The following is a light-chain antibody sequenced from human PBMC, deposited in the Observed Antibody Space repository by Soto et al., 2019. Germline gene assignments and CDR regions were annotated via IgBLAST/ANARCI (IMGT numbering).Light chain of an antibody. Sequence: PSVSGAPGQRVTISCTGSSSNIGAGYDVHWYQQFPGTAPKLLLYGSTNRPSGVPDRFSGSKSGTSASLAIAGLQTEDEADYYCQSYDSSLSAVVFGGGTKLTVL. J-gene: IGLJ2*01. V-gene: IGLV1-40*01. CDR3: QSYDSSLSAVV. CDR1: SSNIGAGYD. CDR2: GST.